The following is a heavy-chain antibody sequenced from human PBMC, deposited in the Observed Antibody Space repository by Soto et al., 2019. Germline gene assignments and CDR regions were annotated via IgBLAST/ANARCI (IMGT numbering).Heavy chain of an antibody. CDR3: ARAPPNYGGNSYYFDY. D-gene: IGHD4-17*01. Sequence: ASVKVSCKASGYTFTSYGISWVRQAPGQGLEWMGWISAYNGNTNYTQKLQGRVTITADESTSTAYMELSSLRSEDTAVYYCARAPPNYGGNSYYFDYWGQGTLVTVSS. V-gene: IGHV1-18*01. CDR2: ISAYNGNT. CDR1: GYTFTSYG. J-gene: IGHJ4*02.